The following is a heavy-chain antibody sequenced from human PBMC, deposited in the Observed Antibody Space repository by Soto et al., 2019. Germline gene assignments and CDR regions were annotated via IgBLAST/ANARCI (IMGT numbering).Heavy chain of an antibody. D-gene: IGHD3-10*01. Sequence: ASVKVFCKASGYTFSNYGIHWARQAPGQRLEWMGSINAGNGNTKYSQKFQGRVTLTRDTSASTAYMELSSLRSEDTAVYYCASCPQNCITSSPCCLFFDYWGQGTLVTVSS. J-gene: IGHJ4*02. CDR2: INAGNGNT. CDR3: ASCPQNCITSSPCCLFFDY. CDR1: GYTFSNYG. V-gene: IGHV1-3*01.